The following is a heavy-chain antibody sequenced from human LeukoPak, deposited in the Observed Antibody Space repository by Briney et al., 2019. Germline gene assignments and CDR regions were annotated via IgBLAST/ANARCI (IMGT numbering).Heavy chain of an antibody. D-gene: IGHD3-22*01. Sequence: SVKVSCKASGYTFTSYGISWVRQAPGQGLEWMGGIIPIFGTANYAQKFQGRVTITADESTSTAYMELSSLRSEDTAVYYCARGDYYDSSGYRSDAFDIWGQGTMVTVSS. CDR2: IIPIFGTA. J-gene: IGHJ3*02. V-gene: IGHV1-69*13. CDR3: ARGDYYDSSGYRSDAFDI. CDR1: GYTFTSYG.